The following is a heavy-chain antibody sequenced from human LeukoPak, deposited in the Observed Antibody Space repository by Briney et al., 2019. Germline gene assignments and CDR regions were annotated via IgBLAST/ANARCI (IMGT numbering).Heavy chain of an antibody. CDR1: GYTFTGYY. J-gene: IGHJ5*02. V-gene: IGHV1-2*02. Sequence: ASVKVSCKASGYTFTGYYMHWVLQAPGQGLEWMGWINPNSGGTNYAQKFQGRVTMTRDTSISTAYMELSRLRSDDTAVYYCARGKRVYDILTGYYSSSYWFDPWGQGTLVTVSS. D-gene: IGHD3-9*01. CDR2: INPNSGGT. CDR3: ARGKRVYDILTGYYSSSYWFDP.